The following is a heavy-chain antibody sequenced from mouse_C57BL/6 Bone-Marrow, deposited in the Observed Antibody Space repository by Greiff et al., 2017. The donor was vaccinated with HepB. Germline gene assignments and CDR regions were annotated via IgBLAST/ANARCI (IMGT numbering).Heavy chain of an antibody. CDR3: ARIIPGYYYAMDY. V-gene: IGHV1-26*01. CDR1: GYTFTDYY. CDR2: INPNNGGT. J-gene: IGHJ4*01. Sequence: EVQLQQSGPELVKPGASVKISCKASGYTFTDYYMNWVKQSHGKSLEWIGDINPNNGGTSYNQKFKGKATLTVDKSSSTAYMELRSLTSEDSAVYYCARIIPGYYYAMDYWGQGTSVTVSS.